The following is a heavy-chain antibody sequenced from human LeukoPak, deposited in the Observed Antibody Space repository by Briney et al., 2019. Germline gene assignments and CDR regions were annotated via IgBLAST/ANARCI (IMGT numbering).Heavy chain of an antibody. D-gene: IGHD5-18*01. CDR1: GGSFSGYY. Sequence: SETLSLTCAVYGGSFSGYYWSWIRQPPGKGLEWIGEINHSGSTNYNPSLKSRVTISVDTSKNQFSLNLSSVTAADTAVYYCAREGGYSYGDAPLHFDYWGQGTLVTVSS. CDR2: INHSGST. J-gene: IGHJ4*02. CDR3: AREGGYSYGDAPLHFDY. V-gene: IGHV4-34*01.